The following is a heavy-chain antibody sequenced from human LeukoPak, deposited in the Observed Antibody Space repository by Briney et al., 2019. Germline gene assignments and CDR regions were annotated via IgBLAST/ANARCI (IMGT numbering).Heavy chain of an antibody. V-gene: IGHV3-30*04. Sequence: PGGSLRLSCAASGFTFSSYAMHWVRQAPGKGLEWVAVISYDGSNKYYADSVKGRFTISRDNSKNTLYLQMNSLRAEDTAVYYCARAMSYDYVWGSYRLPLGWFDPWGQGTLVTVSS. CDR1: GFTFSSYA. J-gene: IGHJ5*02. D-gene: IGHD3-16*02. CDR3: ARAMSYDYVWGSYRLPLGWFDP. CDR2: ISYDGSNK.